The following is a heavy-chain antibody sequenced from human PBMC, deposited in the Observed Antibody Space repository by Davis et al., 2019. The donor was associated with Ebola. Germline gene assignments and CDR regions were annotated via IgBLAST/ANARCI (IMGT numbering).Heavy chain of an antibody. J-gene: IGHJ4*02. CDR2: INHSGST. D-gene: IGHD6-13*01. CDR1: GGSFSGYY. CDR3: ARGALIAAAGTGKDFDY. V-gene: IGHV4-34*01. Sequence: SETLSLTCAVYGGSFSGYYWSWIRQPPGKGLEWIGEINHSGSTIYNSSLKSRVTISVDTSKNQFSLKLSSVTAADTAVYYCARGALIAAAGTGKDFDYWGQGTLVTVSS.